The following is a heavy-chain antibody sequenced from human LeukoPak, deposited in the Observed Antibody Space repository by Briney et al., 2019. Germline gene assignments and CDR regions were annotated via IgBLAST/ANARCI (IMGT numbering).Heavy chain of an antibody. D-gene: IGHD3-3*01. CDR2: ISSSSSYI. CDR3: ARGDGFWSGSDFDY. Sequence: PGGSLRLSCAASGFTFSSYSMNWVRQAPGKGLEWVSAISSSSSYIYYADSVKGRCNISRDNAKNSLYLQMNSLRAEDTAVYYCARGDGFWSGSDFDYWGQGTLVTVSS. V-gene: IGHV3-21*01. CDR1: GFTFSSYS. J-gene: IGHJ4*02.